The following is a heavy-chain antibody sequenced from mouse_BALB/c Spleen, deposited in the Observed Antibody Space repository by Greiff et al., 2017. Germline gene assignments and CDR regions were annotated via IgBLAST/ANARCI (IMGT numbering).Heavy chain of an antibody. CDR3: ARWITTVVANRYFDV. CDR1: GYSITSDYA. CDR2: ISYSGST. Sequence: EVQLVESGPGLVKPSQSLSLTCTVTGYSITSDYAWNWIRQFPGNKLEWMGYISYSGSTSYNPSLKSRISITRDTSKNQFFLQLNSVTTEDTATYYCARWITTVVANRYFDVWGAGTTVTVSS. J-gene: IGHJ1*01. V-gene: IGHV3-2*02. D-gene: IGHD1-1*01.